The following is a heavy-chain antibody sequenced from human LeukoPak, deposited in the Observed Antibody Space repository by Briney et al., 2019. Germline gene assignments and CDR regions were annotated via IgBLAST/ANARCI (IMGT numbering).Heavy chain of an antibody. CDR1: GATFKVDG. V-gene: IGHV3-20*04. D-gene: IGHD1-26*01. CDR2: GHCIGVRT. Sequence: PRRSLRLSCAASGATFKVDGITGVGQAPRKGLEWGAGGHCIGVRTGYADSVKGRVTISRDNAKNSRYLQMNSLRAEDTGLCFCARDVSGSYYCLPSDYWGQRTLVTVSS. CDR3: ARDVSGSYYCLPSDY. J-gene: IGHJ4*02.